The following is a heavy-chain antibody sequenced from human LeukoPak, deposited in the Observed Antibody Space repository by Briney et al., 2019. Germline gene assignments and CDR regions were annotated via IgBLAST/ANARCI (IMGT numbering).Heavy chain of an antibody. D-gene: IGHD4-11*01. V-gene: IGHV4-61*02. CDR3: AGGIKTVTTSPLDY. Sequence: SETLSLTCTVSGGSISSGSYYWSWIRQPAGKGLEWIGRIYTSGSTNYNPSLKSRVTISVDTSKNQFSLKLSSVTAADTAVYYCAGGIKTVTTSPLDYWGQGTLVTVSS. J-gene: IGHJ4*02. CDR1: GGSISSGSYY. CDR2: IYTSGST.